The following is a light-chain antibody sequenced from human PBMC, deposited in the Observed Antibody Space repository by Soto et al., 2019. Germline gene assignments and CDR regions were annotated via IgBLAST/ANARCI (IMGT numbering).Light chain of an antibody. J-gene: IGLJ3*02. CDR2: EVN. V-gene: IGLV2-14*01. Sequence: QSALTQPASVSGSPGQSITISCTGTSSDVGGYNYVSWYQQHPGKAPKLMIFEVNNRPSGVSNRFSGSKSGNTASLTISGLQAEDEADYYCSSFTNRKTWVFGGGTQLTVL. CDR3: SSFTNRKTWV. CDR1: SSDVGGYNY.